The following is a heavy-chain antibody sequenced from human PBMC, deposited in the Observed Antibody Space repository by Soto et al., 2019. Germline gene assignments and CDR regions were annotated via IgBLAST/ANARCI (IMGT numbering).Heavy chain of an antibody. CDR1: GFTFSSYA. CDR3: AKGSGYDQEYYYYGMDV. V-gene: IGHV3-23*01. Sequence: PGGSLRLSCAASGFTFSSYAMSWVRQAPGKGLEWVSAISGSGGSTYYADSVKGRFTISRDNSKNTLYLQMNSLRAEDTAVYCCAKGSGYDQEYYYYGMDVWGQGTTVTVSS. CDR2: ISGSGGST. J-gene: IGHJ6*02. D-gene: IGHD5-12*01.